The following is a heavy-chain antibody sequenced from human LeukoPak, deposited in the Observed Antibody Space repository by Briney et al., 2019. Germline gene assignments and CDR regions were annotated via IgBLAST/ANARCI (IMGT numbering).Heavy chain of an antibody. CDR2: ISASATST. CDR1: GLTFSTYA. Sequence: GGSLRLSRAASGLTFSTYAMTWVRQAPGKGLEWVSAISASATSTYYADSVKGRFTISRDNSKNTLYLQMNSLRAEDTAIYYCAKDRGYWGQGTLVTVSS. J-gene: IGHJ4*02. V-gene: IGHV3-23*01. CDR3: AKDRGY.